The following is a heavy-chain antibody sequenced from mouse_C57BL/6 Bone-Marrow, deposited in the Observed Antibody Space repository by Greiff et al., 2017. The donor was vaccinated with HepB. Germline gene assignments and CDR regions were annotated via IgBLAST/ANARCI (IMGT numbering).Heavy chain of an antibody. CDR2: IDPSDSYT. D-gene: IGHD2-1*01. Sequence: QVQLKQPGAELVMPGASVKLSCKASGYTFTSYWMHWVKQRPGQGLEWIGEIDPSDSYTNYNQKFKGKSTLTVDKSSSTAYMQLSSLTSEDSAVYYCARRDGNSSWFAYWGQGTLVTVSA. J-gene: IGHJ3*01. CDR3: ARRDGNSSWFAY. CDR1: GYTFTSYW. V-gene: IGHV1-69*01.